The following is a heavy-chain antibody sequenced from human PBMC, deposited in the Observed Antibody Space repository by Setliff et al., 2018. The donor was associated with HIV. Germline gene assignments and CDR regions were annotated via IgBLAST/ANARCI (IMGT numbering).Heavy chain of an antibody. V-gene: IGHV4-61*09. CDR1: GASISDGTFY. CDR2: LYIRTGTT. Sequence: SQTLSLTCAVSGASISDGTFYWSWIRQPAGKGLEWIGHLYIRTGTTNYNPPLKSRVTISVDTAKKQFSLRLRSVTATDTAVYYCARHFPGSPHPAGYYMDVWGKGTMVTVSS. J-gene: IGHJ6*03. D-gene: IGHD3-3*02. CDR3: ARHFPGSPHPAGYYMDV.